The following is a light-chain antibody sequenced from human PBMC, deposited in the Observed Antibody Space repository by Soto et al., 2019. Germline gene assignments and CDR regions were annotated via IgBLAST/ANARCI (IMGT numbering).Light chain of an antibody. J-gene: IGLJ2*01. CDR3: ATWDDTLNGPV. Sequence: QLVLTQPPSASGTPGQRVSISCSGTTSNIGGNTVTWYQQIPGAAPKLLIFGDNQRPSGVPDRMSGSKSGTSASLAISGLQSEDEADYYCATWDDTLNGPVFGGWTKLTVL. CDR2: GDN. V-gene: IGLV1-44*01. CDR1: TSNIGGNT.